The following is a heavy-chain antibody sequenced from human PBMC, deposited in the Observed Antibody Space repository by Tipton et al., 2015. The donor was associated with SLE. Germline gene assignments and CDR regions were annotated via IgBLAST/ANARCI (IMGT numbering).Heavy chain of an antibody. CDR3: ANRHYDILTGYGPFDY. CDR2: ISGSGGST. J-gene: IGHJ4*02. D-gene: IGHD3-9*01. CDR1: GFTFSSYG. Sequence: SLRLSCAASGFTFSSYGMRWVRQAPGKGLEWVSAISGSGGSTYYADSVKGRFTISRDNSKNTLYLQMNSLRAEDTAVYYCANRHYDILTGYGPFDYWGQGTLVTVSS. V-gene: IGHV3-23*01.